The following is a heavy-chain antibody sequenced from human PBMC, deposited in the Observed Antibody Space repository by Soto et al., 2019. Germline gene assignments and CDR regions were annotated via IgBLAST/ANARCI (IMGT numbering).Heavy chain of an antibody. J-gene: IGHJ4*02. CDR2: ISSSSSTI. D-gene: IGHD6-25*01. Sequence: PRGSLRLSCAASGFTFSSYSMNWVRQAPGKGLEWVSYISSSSSTIYYADSVKGRFTISRDNAKNSLYLQMNSLRAEDTAVYYGARLDRGSLGYWGRGTLVTVS. V-gene: IGHV3-48*01. CDR3: ARLDRGSLGY. CDR1: GFTFSSYS.